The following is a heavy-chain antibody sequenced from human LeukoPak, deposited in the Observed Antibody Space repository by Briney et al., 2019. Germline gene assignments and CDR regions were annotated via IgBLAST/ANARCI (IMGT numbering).Heavy chain of an antibody. Sequence: PGGSLRLSCAASGFTFSSYSMNWVRQAPGKGLEWVSSISSSSSYIYYADSVKGRFTISRDNAKNSLYLQMNSLRAEDTAVYYCARAPLPVVFTNYYDSSGYSDYWGQGTLVTVSS. CDR2: ISSSSSYI. CDR3: ARAPLPVVFTNYYDSSGYSDY. J-gene: IGHJ4*02. V-gene: IGHV3-21*01. CDR1: GFTFSSYS. D-gene: IGHD3-22*01.